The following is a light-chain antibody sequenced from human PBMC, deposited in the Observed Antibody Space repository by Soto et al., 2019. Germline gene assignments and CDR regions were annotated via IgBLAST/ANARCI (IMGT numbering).Light chain of an antibody. CDR3: PQLNSYPLA. V-gene: IGKV1-9*01. CDR1: QGISSY. J-gene: IGKJ4*01. CDR2: AAS. Sequence: IQLTQSPSFLSASVGDRVTITCRASQGISSYLAWYQQKPGKAPKLLIYAASTLQSGVPSRFSGSGSGTEFTLTITSLQHEDFATYYCPQLNSYPLAFGGGTKVDIK.